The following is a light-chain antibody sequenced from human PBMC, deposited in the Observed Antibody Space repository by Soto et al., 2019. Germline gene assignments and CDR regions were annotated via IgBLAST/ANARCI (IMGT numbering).Light chain of an antibody. CDR1: QSISSSY. CDR2: GAS. Sequence: EIVLTQSPGTLSLSQGERATLSCRASQSISSSYLAWYHQKPGQAPRLLVYGASSRATGIPDRFSGSGSGTDFTLTISRLEPEDFAMYYCQQYGSSRCPFGPGTKVDIK. CDR3: QQYGSSRCP. V-gene: IGKV3-20*01. J-gene: IGKJ3*01.